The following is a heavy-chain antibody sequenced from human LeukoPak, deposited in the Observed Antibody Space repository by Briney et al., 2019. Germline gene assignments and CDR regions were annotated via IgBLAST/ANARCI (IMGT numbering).Heavy chain of an antibody. CDR1: GFTFSSYS. CDR3: ARDGVSGSYYGFYYYGMDV. V-gene: IGHV3-21*01. Sequence: GGSLRLSCAASGFTFSSYSMNWVRQAPGKGLEWVSSISSSSSYIYYADSVKGRFTISRDNAKNSLYLQMNSLRAEDTAVYYCARDGVSGSYYGFYYYGMDVWGQGTTVTVSS. D-gene: IGHD1-26*01. J-gene: IGHJ6*02. CDR2: ISSSSSYI.